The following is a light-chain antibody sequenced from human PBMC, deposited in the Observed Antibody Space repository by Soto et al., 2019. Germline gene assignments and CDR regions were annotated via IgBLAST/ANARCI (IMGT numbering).Light chain of an antibody. CDR2: GAS. J-gene: IGKJ1*01. CDR1: QSVSSSY. Sequence: EIVLTQSPGTLSLSPGARVTLSCSASQSVSSSYLAWYQQKPGQAPRLLIYGASSRATGIPDRFSGSGSGTDFTLTISRLEPEDFAVYYCQQYGSSPKTFGQGTKVDIK. CDR3: QQYGSSPKT. V-gene: IGKV3-20*01.